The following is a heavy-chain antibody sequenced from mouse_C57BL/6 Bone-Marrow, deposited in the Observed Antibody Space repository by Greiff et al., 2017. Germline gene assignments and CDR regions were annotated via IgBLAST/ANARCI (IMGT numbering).Heavy chain of an antibody. CDR3: AKHGIYYGNYDAMDY. D-gene: IGHD2-1*01. CDR2: IWGGGST. V-gene: IGHV2-9*01. Sequence: VMLVESGPGLVAPSQSLSITCTVSGFSLTSYGVDWVRQPPGKGLEWLGVIWGGGSTNYNSALMSRLSISKDNSKSQVFLKMNSLQTDDTAMYYFAKHGIYYGNYDAMDYWGQGTSVTVSS. J-gene: IGHJ4*01. CDR1: GFSLTSYG.